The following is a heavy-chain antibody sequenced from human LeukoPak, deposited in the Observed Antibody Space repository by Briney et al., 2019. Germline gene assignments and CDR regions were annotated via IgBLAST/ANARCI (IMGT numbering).Heavy chain of an antibody. Sequence: ASVKVSCKASGYTFTSYGISWVRQAPGQGLEWMGWISAYNGNTNYAQKFQGRVTITADKSTSTAYMELSSLRSEDTAVYYCARYMVDIVVVPAAYDAFDIWGQGTMVTVSS. J-gene: IGHJ3*02. V-gene: IGHV1-18*01. CDR1: GYTFTSYG. CDR3: ARYMVDIVVVPAAYDAFDI. CDR2: ISAYNGNT. D-gene: IGHD2-2*01.